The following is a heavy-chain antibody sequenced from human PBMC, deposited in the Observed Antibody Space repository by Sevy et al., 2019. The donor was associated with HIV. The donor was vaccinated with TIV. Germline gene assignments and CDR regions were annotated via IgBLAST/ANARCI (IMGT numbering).Heavy chain of an antibody. CDR3: ARVWDDSSGPSGFDY. Sequence: GGSLRLSCAASGFTFSDYYMSWIRQAPGKGLEWVSYISSSGSTIYYADSVKGRFTIARDNAKNSLYLQMNSLRAEDTAVYYCARVWDDSSGPSGFDYWGQGTLVTVSS. J-gene: IGHJ4*02. D-gene: IGHD3-22*01. CDR1: GFTFSDYY. V-gene: IGHV3-11*01. CDR2: ISSSGSTI.